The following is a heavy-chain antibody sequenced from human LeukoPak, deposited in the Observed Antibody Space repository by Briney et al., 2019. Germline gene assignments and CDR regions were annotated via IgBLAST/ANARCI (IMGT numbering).Heavy chain of an antibody. V-gene: IGHV3-23*01. Sequence: PGGSLRLSCAASGFTISGYAMSWVRQAPGKGLEWVSAISGSGGSTYYADSVKGRFTISRDNSKNTLYLQMNSLRAEDSAVYYCAKPDSSGYYFNFDYWGQGTLVTVSS. CDR3: AKPDSSGYYFNFDY. D-gene: IGHD3-22*01. CDR1: GFTISGYA. J-gene: IGHJ4*02. CDR2: ISGSGGST.